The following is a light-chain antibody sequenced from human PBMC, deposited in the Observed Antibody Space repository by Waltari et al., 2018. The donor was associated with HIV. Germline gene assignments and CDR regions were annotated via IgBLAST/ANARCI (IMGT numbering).Light chain of an antibody. V-gene: IGKV1-8*01. CDR1: QNISNS. CDR2: DAT. Sequence: AIRMTQSPSPISASTGARVSVSCPASQNISNSLALYQQKPGSAPELLIYDATSVQSGVPSRFSGSGSGTEFTLTISCLQSEDLTTYFCQQYHTYPHTFGQGTTVELK. J-gene: IGKJ1*01. CDR3: QQYHTYPHT.